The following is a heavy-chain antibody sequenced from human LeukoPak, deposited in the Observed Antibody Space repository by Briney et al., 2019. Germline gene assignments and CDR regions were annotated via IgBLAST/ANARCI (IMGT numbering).Heavy chain of an antibody. J-gene: IGHJ6*02. CDR2: INPNSGGT. CDR3: ARDPNRLYYYYGMDV. Sequence: ASVTVSCKASGYTFTGYYMHWVRQAPGQGLEWMGWINPNSGGTNYAQKFQGRVTMTRDTSISTAYMELSRLRSDDTAVYYCARDPNRLYYYYGMDVWGQGTTVTVSS. V-gene: IGHV1-2*02. CDR1: GYTFTGYY.